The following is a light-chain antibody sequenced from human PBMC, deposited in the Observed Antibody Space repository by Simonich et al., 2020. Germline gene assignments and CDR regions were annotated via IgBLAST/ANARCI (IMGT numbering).Light chain of an antibody. CDR1: SSDVGGYNY. Sequence: QSALTQPASVSGSPGQSITISCTGTSSDVGGYNYVSWYQQHPGKAPKLMIYDVSKRPSGVSNRFSGSESGNTASLNVSGLQAEDEADYYCSSYAGSNNFVVFGGGTKLTVL. V-gene: IGLV2-8*01. J-gene: IGLJ2*01. CDR2: DVS. CDR3: SSYAGSNNFVV.